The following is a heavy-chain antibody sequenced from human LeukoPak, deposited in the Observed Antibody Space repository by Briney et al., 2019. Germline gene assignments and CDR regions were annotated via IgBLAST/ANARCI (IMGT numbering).Heavy chain of an antibody. Sequence: SETLSLTCAVYGGSFSGYYWSWIRQPPGKGLEWIGEINHSENTNYNPSLKSRVTISVDTSKNQFSLNLNSVTAADTAVYYCARRVRFGDGWVFDYWGQGTLVTVSS. CDR2: INHSENT. CDR3: ARRVRFGDGWVFDY. J-gene: IGHJ4*02. D-gene: IGHD5-24*01. CDR1: GGSFSGYY. V-gene: IGHV4-34*01.